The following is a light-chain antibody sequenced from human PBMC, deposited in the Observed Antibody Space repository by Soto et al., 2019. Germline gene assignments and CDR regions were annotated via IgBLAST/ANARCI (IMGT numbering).Light chain of an antibody. CDR3: CSYAGSYSYV. J-gene: IGLJ1*01. V-gene: IGLV2-11*01. CDR1: SSDVGGYNY. Sequence: QSALTQPRSVSGSPGQSVTISCTGTSSDVGGYNYVSWYQQHPGKAPKFIIYDVNKRPSGVPDRFSGSKSGNTASLTISGLQADDEADYYCCSYAGSYSYVFGTGTKVTVL. CDR2: DVN.